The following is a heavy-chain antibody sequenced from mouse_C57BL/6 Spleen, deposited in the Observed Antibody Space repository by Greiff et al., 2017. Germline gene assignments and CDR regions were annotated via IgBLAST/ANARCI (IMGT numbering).Heavy chain of an antibody. CDR3: ARGEDGYPFDY. V-gene: IGHV1-54*01. CDR1: GYAFTNYL. Sequence: VQLQQSGAELVRPGTSVKVSCKASGYAFTNYLIEWVKQRPGQGLEWIGVINPGSGGTNYNEKFKGKATLTADKSSSPAYMQLSSLTSEDSAVYVCARGEDGYPFDYWGQGTTLTVSS. D-gene: IGHD2-3*01. J-gene: IGHJ2*01. CDR2: INPGSGGT.